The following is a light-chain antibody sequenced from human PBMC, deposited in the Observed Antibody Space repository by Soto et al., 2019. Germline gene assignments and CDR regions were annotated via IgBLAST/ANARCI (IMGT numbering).Light chain of an antibody. V-gene: IGKV3-15*01. J-gene: IGKJ1*01. CDR1: QSVNSN. Sequence: EMVMTQSPAILSVSPGESATLSCRASQSVNSNYLAWYQQHPGQPPRLLIYGISTRATGIPARFSGSGSGTEFSLTISSLQSEDFAVYYCQQYGSSPETFGQGTKVDIK. CDR3: QQYGSSPET. CDR2: GIS.